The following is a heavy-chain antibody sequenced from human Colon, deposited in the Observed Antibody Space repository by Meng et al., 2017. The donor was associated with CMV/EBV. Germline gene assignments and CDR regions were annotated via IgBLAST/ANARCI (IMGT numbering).Heavy chain of an antibody. CDR2: INPNTGGT. D-gene: IGHD4-17*01. CDR1: GYPFTVYF. V-gene: IGHV1-2*02. CDR3: TRGYGDFALDP. J-gene: IGHJ5*02. Sequence: SCKASGYPFTVYFIEWVRQAPGQGLEWMGWINPNTGGTYYAQRFQGRVTMTRDTSIATAYMELSSLTSDDTAVYYCTRGYGDFALDPWGQGTLVTISS.